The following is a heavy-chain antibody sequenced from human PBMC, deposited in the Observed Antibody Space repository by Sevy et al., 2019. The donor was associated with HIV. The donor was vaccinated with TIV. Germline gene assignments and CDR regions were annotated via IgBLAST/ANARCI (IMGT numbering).Heavy chain of an antibody. J-gene: IGHJ4*02. CDR3: AGPILTNNNDRSYYDY. CDR2: INYSGIT. D-gene: IGHD1-20*01. CDR1: GASISSSGYY. V-gene: IGHV4-39*01. Sequence: SETLSLTCTVSGASISSSGYYWGWIRQPPGKGLEWIASINYSGITFYNPSLKSRITISADTSKNQFSLDLNSVTAADTAIYYCAGPILTNNNDRSYYDYWGQGTVVTVSS.